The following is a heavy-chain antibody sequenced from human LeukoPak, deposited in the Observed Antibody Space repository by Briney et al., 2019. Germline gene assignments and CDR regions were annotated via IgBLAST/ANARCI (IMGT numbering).Heavy chain of an antibody. D-gene: IGHD3-10*01. J-gene: IGHJ6*02. V-gene: IGHV3-11*06. Sequence: PGGSLRLSCAASGFTFSDYYMSWIRQAPGKGLEWVSYISSSSSYTNYADSVKGRFTISRDNAKNSLYLQMNSLRAEDTAVYYCARDLGALRGYYYGMDVWGQGTTVTVSS. CDR1: GFTFSDYY. CDR2: ISSSSSYT. CDR3: ARDLGALRGYYYGMDV.